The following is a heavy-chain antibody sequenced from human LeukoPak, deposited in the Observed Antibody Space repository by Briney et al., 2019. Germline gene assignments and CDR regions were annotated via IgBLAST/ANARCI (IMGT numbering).Heavy chain of an antibody. V-gene: IGHV3-23*01. CDR3: ARVTMVRGSRWFDP. D-gene: IGHD3-10*01. Sequence: GGSLRLSCAASGFTFSSYAMSWVRQAPGKGLEWVSAISGSGGSTYHADSVRGRFTISRDNSKNTLYLQMNSLRAEDTAVYYCARVTMVRGSRWFDPWGQGTLVTVSS. J-gene: IGHJ5*02. CDR2: ISGSGGST. CDR1: GFTFSSYA.